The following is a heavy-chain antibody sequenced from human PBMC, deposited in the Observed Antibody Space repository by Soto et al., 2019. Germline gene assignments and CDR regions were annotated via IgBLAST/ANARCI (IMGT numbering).Heavy chain of an antibody. D-gene: IGHD3-9*01. CDR1: GGSISSSDYY. Sequence: QLQLQESGPGLVKPSETLSLTCTVSGGSISSSDYYWAWIRQPPGKELEWIGSIYYSGRTYSNPSLKSRLTIFVDTSKDQFALKLSSVTAADTAVYYCARHYKGHYDILTGYPYHFDYWGQGTLVTVPS. CDR3: ARHYKGHYDILTGYPYHFDY. J-gene: IGHJ4*02. CDR2: IYYSGRT. V-gene: IGHV4-39*01.